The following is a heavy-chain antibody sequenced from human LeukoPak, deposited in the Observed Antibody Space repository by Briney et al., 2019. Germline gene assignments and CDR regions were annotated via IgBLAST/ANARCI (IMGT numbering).Heavy chain of an antibody. CDR3: ARDAEYYCDSSGYPI. V-gene: IGHV1-18*01. J-gene: IGHJ3*02. D-gene: IGHD3-22*01. Sequence: ASVKVSCKASGYTFTSYGISWVRQAPGQGLEWMGWISAYNGNTNYAQKLQGRVTMTTDTSTSTAYMELRSLRSDDTAVYYCARDAEYYCDSSGYPIWGQGTMVTVSS. CDR1: GYTFTSYG. CDR2: ISAYNGNT.